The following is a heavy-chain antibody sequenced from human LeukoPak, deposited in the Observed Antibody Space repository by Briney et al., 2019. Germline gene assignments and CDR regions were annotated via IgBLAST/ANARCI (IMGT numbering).Heavy chain of an antibody. J-gene: IGHJ4*02. Sequence: GRSLRLSCAASGFTFSSDGMHWVRQAPGKGLEWVAVISYDGSNKYYADSVKGRFTISRDNSKNTLYLQMNSLRAEDTAVYYCAKGNVWGTLRGGYFDYWGQGTLVTVSS. CDR2: ISYDGSNK. D-gene: IGHD3-16*01. CDR1: GFTFSSDG. V-gene: IGHV3-30*18. CDR3: AKGNVWGTLRGGYFDY.